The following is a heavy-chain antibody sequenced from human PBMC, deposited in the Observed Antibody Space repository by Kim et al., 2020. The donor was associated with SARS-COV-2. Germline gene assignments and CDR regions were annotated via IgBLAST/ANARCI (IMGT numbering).Heavy chain of an antibody. Sequence: GGSLRLSCAASGFTSSSYWMSWVRQAPGKGLEWVANVKQDGSEKYYVDSVKGRFTISRDNAKNSLYLQMSSLRAEDTAVYYCARDLLGAVAGTSDYWGQGTLVTVSS. V-gene: IGHV3-7*01. CDR1: GFTSSSYW. D-gene: IGHD6-19*01. CDR3: ARDLLGAVAGTSDY. J-gene: IGHJ4*02. CDR2: VKQDGSEK.